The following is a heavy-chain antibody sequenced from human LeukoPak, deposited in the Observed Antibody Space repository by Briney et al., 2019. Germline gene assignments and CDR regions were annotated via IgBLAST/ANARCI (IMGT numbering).Heavy chain of an antibody. J-gene: IGHJ4*02. V-gene: IGHV1-69-2*01. CDR1: GYTFTDYY. Sequence: ATVKISCKASGYTFTDYYIHWVHQAPGKGLEWMGRVDPERAEAIYSDKFQGRLTIIADTSTDTAYMELHSLGSEDTAVYYCATDPPDYWGQGTLVTVSS. CDR3: ATDPPDY. CDR2: VDPERAEA.